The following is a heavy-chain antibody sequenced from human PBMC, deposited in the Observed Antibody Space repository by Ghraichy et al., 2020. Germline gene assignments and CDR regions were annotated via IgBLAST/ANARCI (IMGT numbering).Heavy chain of an antibody. CDR3: ARDGNNWRADY. J-gene: IGHJ4*02. V-gene: IGHV3-7*03. Sequence: GGSLRLSCAASGFTFSDYWMSWVRQAPGKGLEWVANINQDGSDKYYVDSVRGRFTISRDNAKNSLYLQMNSLRAEDTAVYYCARDGNNWRADYGGQGTLVTVSS. D-gene: IGHD1-20*01. CDR1: GFTFSDYW. CDR2: INQDGSDK.